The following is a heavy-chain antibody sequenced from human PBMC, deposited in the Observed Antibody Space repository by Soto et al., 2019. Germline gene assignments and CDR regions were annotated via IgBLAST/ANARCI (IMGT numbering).Heavy chain of an antibody. CDR2: ISYDGSNK. Sequence: QVQLVESGGGVVQPGRSLRLSCAASGFTFSSYAMHWVRQAPGKGLEWVAVISYDGSNKYYADSVKGRFTISRDNSKNTLYLQMNSLRAEDTAVYYCARDQSVPYSPSYYFDYWGQGTLVTVSS. D-gene: IGHD6-13*01. CDR1: GFTFSSYA. V-gene: IGHV3-30-3*01. J-gene: IGHJ4*02. CDR3: ARDQSVPYSPSYYFDY.